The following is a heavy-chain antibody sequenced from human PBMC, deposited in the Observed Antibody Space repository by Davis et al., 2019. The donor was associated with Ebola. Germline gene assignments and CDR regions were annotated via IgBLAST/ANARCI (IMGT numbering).Heavy chain of an antibody. CDR2: INHSGST. CDR1: GGSFSGYY. CDR3: ARVDYDFWSGYNWFDP. D-gene: IGHD3-3*01. V-gene: IGHV4-34*01. Sequence: MPSEILSLTCAVYGGSFSGYYWSWIRQPPGKGLEWIGEINHSGSTNYNPSLKSRVTISVDTSKNQFSLKLSSVTAADTAVYYCARVDYDFWSGYNWFDPWGQGTLVTVSS. J-gene: IGHJ5*02.